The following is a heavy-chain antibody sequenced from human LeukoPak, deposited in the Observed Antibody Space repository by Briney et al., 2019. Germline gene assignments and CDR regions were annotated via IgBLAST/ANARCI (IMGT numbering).Heavy chain of an antibody. D-gene: IGHD5-18*01. CDR2: ISYDGSNK. V-gene: IGHV3-30*18. CDR3: AKGWWIQLWAFDY. CDR1: GFTFSSYG. Sequence: GRSLRLSCAASGFTFSSYGMHWVRQAPGKGLEWVAVISYDGSNKYYADSVKGRFTISRDNSKNTLYLQMNSLRAEDTAVYYCAKGWWIQLWAFDYWGQGTLVTVSS. J-gene: IGHJ4*02.